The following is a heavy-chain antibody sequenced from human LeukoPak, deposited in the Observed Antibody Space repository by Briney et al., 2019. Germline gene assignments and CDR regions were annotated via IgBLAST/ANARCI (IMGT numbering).Heavy chain of an antibody. J-gene: IGHJ6*03. V-gene: IGHV4-4*07. CDR2: IYTSGST. CDR1: GGSISSYY. Sequence: SETLSLTCTVSGGSISSYYWSWIRQPAGKGLEWIGRIYTSGSTNYNPSLKSRVTMSVDTSKNQFSLKLSSVTAADTAVYYCARDVGGAAAAENTHYYYYYMDVWGKGTTVTISS. CDR3: ARDVGGAAAAENTHYYYYYMDV. D-gene: IGHD6-13*01.